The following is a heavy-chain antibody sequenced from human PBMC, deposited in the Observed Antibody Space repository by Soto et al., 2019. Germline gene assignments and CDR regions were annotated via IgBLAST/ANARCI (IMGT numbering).Heavy chain of an antibody. CDR3: ARDPPTPAY. V-gene: IGHV1-18*01. CDR2: ISAYNGKT. Sequence: QVQLVQSGAEVKKPVASVKVSCKASGYTFASYAISWMRQAPGQGLEWMGWISAYNGKTNYAQKLQGRVTMTTDTSTSTAYIELRRLRSDVTAVYYCARDPPTPAYWGQGTLVTVS. J-gene: IGHJ4*02. CDR1: GYTFASYA. D-gene: IGHD2-2*01.